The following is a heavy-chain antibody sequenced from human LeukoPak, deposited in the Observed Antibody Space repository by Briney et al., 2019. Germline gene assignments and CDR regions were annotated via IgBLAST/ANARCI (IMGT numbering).Heavy chain of an antibody. Sequence: ASVKVSCKASGHTFTSYDINWVRQATGQGLEWMGWMNPNSGNTGYAQKFQGRVTMTRNTSISTAYMELSSLRSEDTAVYYCARGPASYYYGSGSHWFDPWGQGTLVTVSS. V-gene: IGHV1-8*01. CDR3: ARGPASYYYGSGSHWFDP. D-gene: IGHD3-10*01. J-gene: IGHJ5*02. CDR2: MNPNSGNT. CDR1: GHTFTSYD.